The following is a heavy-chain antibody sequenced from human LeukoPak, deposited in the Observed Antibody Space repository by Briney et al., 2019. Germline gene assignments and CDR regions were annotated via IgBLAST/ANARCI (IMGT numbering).Heavy chain of an antibody. J-gene: IGHJ4*02. CDR1: GFTFSSYS. CDR3: AKDNAGGGYSGYLDY. D-gene: IGHD5-12*01. V-gene: IGHV3-21*01. CDR2: ISSSSSYI. Sequence: PGGSLRLSCAASGFTFSSYSMNWVRQAPEKGLEWVSSISSSSSYIYYADSVKGRFTISRDNAKNSLYLQMNSLRAEDTAVYYCAKDNAGGGYSGYLDYWGQGTLVTVSS.